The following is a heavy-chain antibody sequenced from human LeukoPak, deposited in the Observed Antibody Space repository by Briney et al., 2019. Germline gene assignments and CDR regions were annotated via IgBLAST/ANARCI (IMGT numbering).Heavy chain of an antibody. CDR2: MNPNSGNT. J-gene: IGHJ4*02. Sequence: ASVKVSCKASGYTFTSYDINWVRQATGQGLEWMGWMNPNSGNTGYAQKFQGRVTMTRNTSISTAYMELSSLRSEDTAVYYCARRMDTAMAKPDYWGQGPLVTVSS. V-gene: IGHV1-8*01. D-gene: IGHD5-18*01. CDR1: GYTFTSYD. CDR3: ARRMDTAMAKPDY.